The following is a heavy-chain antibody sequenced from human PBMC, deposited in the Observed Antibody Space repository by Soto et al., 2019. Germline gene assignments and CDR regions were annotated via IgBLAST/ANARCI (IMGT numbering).Heavy chain of an antibody. CDR2: IYYSGST. D-gene: IGHD1-26*01. J-gene: IGHJ4*02. CDR3: AGVGATNY. CDR1: GGSISSSSYY. V-gene: IGHV4-39*01. Sequence: PSETLSLTCTGSGGSISSSSYYWGWIRQPPGKGLEWIGSIYYSGSTYYNPSLKSRVTISVDTSKNQFSLKLSSVTAADTAVYYCAGVGATNYWGQGTLVTVSS.